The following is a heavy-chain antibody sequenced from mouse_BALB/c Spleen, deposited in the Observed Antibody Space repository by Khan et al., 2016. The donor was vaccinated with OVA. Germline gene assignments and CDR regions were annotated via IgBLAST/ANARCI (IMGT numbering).Heavy chain of an antibody. D-gene: IGHD2-14*01. CDR2: IWGGGGT. Sequence: QVQLKQSGPGLVAPSQSLSITCTVSGFSVSRYNIHWIRQAPGKGLEWLGMIWGGGGTDYNPNLNSRLNISKDNSKSQVFLKMNSLQTDDTAMYYCARAYYRDDGYYAMDYWGQGTSVTVSS. CDR1: GFSVSRYN. CDR3: ARAYYRDDGYYAMDY. V-gene: IGHV2-6-4*01. J-gene: IGHJ4*01.